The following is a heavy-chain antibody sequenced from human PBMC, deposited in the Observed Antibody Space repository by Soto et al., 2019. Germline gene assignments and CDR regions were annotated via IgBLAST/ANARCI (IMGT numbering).Heavy chain of an antibody. CDR2: TFYRSKWYN. J-gene: IGHJ4*02. Sequence: QVQLQQSGPGLVKPSQTLSLTCAISGDSVSSTTTAWNWIRLSPSRGLEWLGRTFYRSKWYNDYDLSVKSRISIIPDTPTPQLSLHLNSVTPEETGISCCGKAVIAVFGLVPHFDFWGQGTPVTVSS. CDR3: GKAVIAVFGLVPHFDF. D-gene: IGHD3-3*01. V-gene: IGHV6-1*01. CDR1: GDSVSSTTTA.